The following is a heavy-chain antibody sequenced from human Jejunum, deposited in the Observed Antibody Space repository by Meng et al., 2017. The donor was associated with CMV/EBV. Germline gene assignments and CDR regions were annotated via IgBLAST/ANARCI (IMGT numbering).Heavy chain of an antibody. D-gene: IGHD3-22*01. Sequence: SGFTFSAYAMTWVRQGPGKGLEWVSLIYSGGSTTYYADSVKGRFTISRDDSKNTLYLQMNSLRAEDTAIYYCAKDLFYDGSGYYLGNWGQGALVTVSS. CDR3: AKDLFYDGSGYYLGN. CDR1: GFTFSAYA. CDR2: IYSGGSTT. J-gene: IGHJ4*02. V-gene: IGHV3-23*03.